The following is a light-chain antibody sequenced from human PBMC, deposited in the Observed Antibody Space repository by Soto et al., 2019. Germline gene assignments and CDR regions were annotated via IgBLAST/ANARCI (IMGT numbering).Light chain of an antibody. J-gene: IGLJ2*01. CDR2: SNN. V-gene: IGLV1-44*01. CDR1: SSNIGSNT. CDR3: AAWDDSLNGLV. Sequence: QSVLTQPPSASGTPGQRFTISCSGSSSNIGSNTVNWYQQLPGTAPKLLIYSNNQRPSGVPDRFSGSKSGTSASLAISGLQYEDEAYYYCAAWDDSLNGLVFGGGTKLTVL.